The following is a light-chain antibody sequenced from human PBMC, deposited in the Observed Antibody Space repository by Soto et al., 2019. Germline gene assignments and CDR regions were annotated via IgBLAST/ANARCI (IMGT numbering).Light chain of an antibody. CDR2: GAS. V-gene: IGKV3-15*01. CDR3: QQCNDWSLIT. Sequence: EIVMTQSPATLSVSPGERATLSCRASQSVSSYLAWYQQKPGQAPRILIYGASTRATGVPARFSGSGSGTELSLTISSLQSEDFAVYYCQQCNDWSLITFGQGTRLEAK. CDR1: QSVSSY. J-gene: IGKJ5*01.